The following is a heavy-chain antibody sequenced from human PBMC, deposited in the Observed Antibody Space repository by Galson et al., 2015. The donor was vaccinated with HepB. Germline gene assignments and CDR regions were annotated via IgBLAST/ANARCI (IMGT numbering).Heavy chain of an antibody. D-gene: IGHD1/OR15-1a*01. Sequence: SLRLSCAASGVTFSSYAMSWVRQPPGKGLEWVSGISSSRSGAHYAESVKGRFTISRDNSRNVVSLQMSHLRDDDTAVYYCAGESILEVDATGRKKLRLVNNPPHQYWGQGTLVTVSS. CDR1: GVTFSSYA. J-gene: IGHJ4*02. V-gene: IGHV3-23*01. CDR3: AGESILEVDATGRKKLRLVNNPPHQY. CDR2: ISSSRSGA.